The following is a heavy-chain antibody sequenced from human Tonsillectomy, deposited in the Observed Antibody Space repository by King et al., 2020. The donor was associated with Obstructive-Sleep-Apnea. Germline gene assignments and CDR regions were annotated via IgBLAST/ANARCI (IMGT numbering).Heavy chain of an antibody. CDR2: IKQNGSEI. D-gene: IGHD6-13*01. V-gene: IGHV3-7*03. CDR3: ARGIREAAASLGY. J-gene: IGHJ4*02. Sequence: EAQLVQSGGGLVQPGGSLRLSCAASGFTFSSYWMSWVRQAPGKGLEWVANIKQNGSEINDVDSVKGRFTISRDNAKNELYLQMNSLRAEDTAVYYCARGIREAAASLGYWGQGTLVTVSS. CDR1: GFTFSSYW.